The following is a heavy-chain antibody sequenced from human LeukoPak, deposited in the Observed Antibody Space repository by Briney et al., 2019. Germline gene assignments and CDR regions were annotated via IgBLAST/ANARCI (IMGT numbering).Heavy chain of an antibody. CDR3: ARHPGKVTNDWYFDL. CDR2: INPNSGGT. Sequence: ASVKVSCKASGYTFTAYYIHWVRQAPGQGLEWMGWINPNSGGTNYAQKFQGRVTMTRDTSITTAYMELSRLSSDDTAVYYCARHPGKVTNDWYFDLWGRGTLVTVSS. CDR1: GYTFTAYY. J-gene: IGHJ2*01. V-gene: IGHV1-2*02. D-gene: IGHD4-23*01.